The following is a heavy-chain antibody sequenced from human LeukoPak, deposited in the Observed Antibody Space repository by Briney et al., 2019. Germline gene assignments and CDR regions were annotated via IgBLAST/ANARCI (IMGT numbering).Heavy chain of an antibody. V-gene: IGHV1-8*01. J-gene: IGHJ4*02. CDR2: MNANSGNT. Sequence: ASVKVSCKASGYTFTSYDINWVRQAPGQGLEWMGWMNANSGNTGYAQKFQGRLTMTRNPSASTAYMELSSLRSEDTAVYYCARESGFYGSGSRYWGQGTLVTVSS. CDR3: ARESGFYGSGSRY. CDR1: GYTFTSYD. D-gene: IGHD3-10*01.